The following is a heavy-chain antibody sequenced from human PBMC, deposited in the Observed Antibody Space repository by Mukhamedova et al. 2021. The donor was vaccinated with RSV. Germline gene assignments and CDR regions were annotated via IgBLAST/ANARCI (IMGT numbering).Heavy chain of an antibody. Sequence: GKGLERVSVIYSGGSTSYADSVKGRFTISRDNSKNTLYLQMNSLRAEDTAVYYCARVGTVPTNYGMDVWGQGTTVTVSS. V-gene: IGHV3-66*02. J-gene: IGHJ6*02. CDR3: ARVGTVPTNYGMDV. CDR2: IYSGGST. D-gene: IGHD4-17*01.